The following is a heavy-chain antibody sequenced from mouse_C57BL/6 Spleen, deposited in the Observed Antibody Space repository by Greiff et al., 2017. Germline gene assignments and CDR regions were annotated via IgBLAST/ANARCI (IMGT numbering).Heavy chain of an antibody. V-gene: IGHV5-17*01. CDR2: ISSGSSTI. D-gene: IGHD1-1*01. CDR1: GFTFSDYG. Sequence: EVKLMESGGGLVKPGGSLKLSCAASGFTFSDYGMHWVRQAPEKGLEWVAYISSGSSTIYYADTVKGRFTISRDNAKNTLFLQMTSLTSEDTAMYYCARGITTVVAKAMDYWGQGTSVTVSS. CDR3: ARGITTVVAKAMDY. J-gene: IGHJ4*01.